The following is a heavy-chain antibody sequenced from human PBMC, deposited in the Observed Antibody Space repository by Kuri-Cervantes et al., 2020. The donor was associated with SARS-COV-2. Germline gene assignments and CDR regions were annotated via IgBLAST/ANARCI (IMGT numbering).Heavy chain of an antibody. J-gene: IGHJ6*02. Sequence: GESLKISCAASGFSFSTYSMNWVRQAPGKGLEWVASISSSSSYIYYADSLRGRFTISRDNAKDSLYLHMSSLRAEDTAVYYCARDSEGKYDLWSGYQYYYFYGMDVWGQGTAVTVSS. CDR1: GFSFSTYS. V-gene: IGHV3-21*01. CDR3: ARDSEGKYDLWSGYQYYYFYGMDV. CDR2: ISSSSSYI. D-gene: IGHD3/OR15-3a*01.